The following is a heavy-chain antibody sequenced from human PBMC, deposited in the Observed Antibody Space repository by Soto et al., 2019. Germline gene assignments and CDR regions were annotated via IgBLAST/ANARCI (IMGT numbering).Heavy chain of an antibody. V-gene: IGHV3-9*01. J-gene: IGHJ4*02. CDR1: GFTFDDYA. D-gene: IGHD6-6*01. CDR2: ISWNSGSI. CDR3: AKDKAEYSSAGDYFDY. Sequence: EVQLVESGGGLVQPGRSLRLSCAASGFTFDDYAMHWVRQAPGKGLEWVSGISWNSGSIGYADSVKGRFTISRDNAKNSLYLQMNSLRAEDTDLYYCAKDKAEYSSAGDYFDYWGQGTLVTVSS.